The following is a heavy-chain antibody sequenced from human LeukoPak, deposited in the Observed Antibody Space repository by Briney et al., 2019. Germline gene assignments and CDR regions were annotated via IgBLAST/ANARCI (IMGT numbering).Heavy chain of an antibody. V-gene: IGHV4-34*01. CDR1: SESFSGYY. D-gene: IGHD6-13*01. Sequence: PSETLSLTCTVYSESFSGYYWSWIRQSPGMGLEWIGEIYESGGTTYNPSLKSRVTISIDTSKNQFSLNLTSVTAADTAVYYCARISAAVFFDHWGQGTLVTVSS. J-gene: IGHJ4*02. CDR2: IYESGGT. CDR3: ARISAAVFFDH.